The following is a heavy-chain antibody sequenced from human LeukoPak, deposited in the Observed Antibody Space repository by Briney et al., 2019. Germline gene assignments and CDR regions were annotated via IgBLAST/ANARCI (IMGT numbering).Heavy chain of an antibody. CDR3: ARDHSRRCSSTGCYGHFDY. V-gene: IGHV3-11*01. J-gene: IGHJ4*02. CDR2: ISSSGSTI. D-gene: IGHD2-2*01. Sequence: GGSLRLSCAASGFTFSDYYMSWIRQAPGKGLEWVSYISSSGSTIYYADSVKGRFTISRDNAKNSLYLQMNSLRAEDTAVYYCARDHSRRCSSTGCYGHFDYWGQGTLVTVSS. CDR1: GFTFSDYY.